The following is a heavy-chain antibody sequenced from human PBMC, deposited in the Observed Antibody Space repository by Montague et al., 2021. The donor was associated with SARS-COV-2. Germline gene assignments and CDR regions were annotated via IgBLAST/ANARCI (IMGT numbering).Heavy chain of an antibody. CDR3: ARDRSGSAFDY. CDR2: LYSGGNA. J-gene: IGHJ4*02. Sequence: SLRLSCAASGLTVTSNYMSWVRQAPGKGLEWVSVLYSGGNADYAESVKGRFTSSRDNSKNMLYLQMNCLRAEDTAMYYCARDRSGSAFDYWGQGALVTVSS. V-gene: IGHV3-53*01. CDR1: GLTVTSNY. D-gene: IGHD3-10*01.